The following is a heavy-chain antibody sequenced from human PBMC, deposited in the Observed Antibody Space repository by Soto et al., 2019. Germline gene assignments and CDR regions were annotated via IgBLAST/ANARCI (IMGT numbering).Heavy chain of an antibody. Sequence: GASVKVSCKASGYTFTSYGISWVRQAPGQGLEWMGWISAYNGNTNYAQKLQGRVTMTTDTSTSTAYMELRSLRSDDTAVYYCARAPLYVDWLQDFDYWGQGTLVTVSS. CDR2: ISAYNGNT. J-gene: IGHJ4*02. V-gene: IGHV1-18*01. D-gene: IGHD3-9*01. CDR3: ARAPLYVDWLQDFDY. CDR1: GYTFTSYG.